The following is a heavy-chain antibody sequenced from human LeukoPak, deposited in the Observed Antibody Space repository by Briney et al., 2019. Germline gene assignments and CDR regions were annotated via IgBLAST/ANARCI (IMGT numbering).Heavy chain of an antibody. D-gene: IGHD3-10*01. CDR3: ARYVYYGSEFFDY. J-gene: IGHJ4*02. CDR1: GYIFTSYW. V-gene: IGHV5-51*01. Sequence: GESLKISCKVSGYIFTSYWIGWVRQMPGKGLEWMGIIYPGDSDTRYSPSFQGQVTISADKSISTAYLQWGRLKASDTAMYYCARYVYYGSEFFDYWGQGTLVTVSS. CDR2: IYPGDSDT.